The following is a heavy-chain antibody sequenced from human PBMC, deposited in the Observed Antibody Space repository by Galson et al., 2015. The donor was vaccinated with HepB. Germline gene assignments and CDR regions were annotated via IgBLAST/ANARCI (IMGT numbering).Heavy chain of an antibody. V-gene: IGHV5-51*01. CDR2: INPGDSDT. CDR1: GYSFTSYW. CDR3: ARQAYCGGDCYPGDAFDI. D-gene: IGHD2-21*02. J-gene: IGHJ3*02. Sequence: QSGAEVKKPGESLKISCKGSGYSFTSYWIGWVRQMPGKGLEWMGIINPGDSDTRYSPSIQGQVTISADKSISTAYLQWSSLKASDTAMYYRARQAYCGGDCYPGDAFDIWGQGTMVTVSS.